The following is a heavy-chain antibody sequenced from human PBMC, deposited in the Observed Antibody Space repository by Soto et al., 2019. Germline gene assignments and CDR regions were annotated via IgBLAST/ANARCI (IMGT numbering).Heavy chain of an antibody. CDR3: ARGSEESYPGSRIFDL. CDR1: GITIGSRA. D-gene: IGHD3-10*01. Sequence: EVQLLASGGDLVQPGESRRLSCVASGITIGSRAMSWVRQAPGEGLEWVSSITDTGVETKYADSVRGRFTISRDNSKRTLYLLMSRLRVEDSALYFCARGSEESYPGSRIFDLWGRGTLVTVSS. J-gene: IGHJ4*02. CDR2: ITDTGVET. V-gene: IGHV3-23*01.